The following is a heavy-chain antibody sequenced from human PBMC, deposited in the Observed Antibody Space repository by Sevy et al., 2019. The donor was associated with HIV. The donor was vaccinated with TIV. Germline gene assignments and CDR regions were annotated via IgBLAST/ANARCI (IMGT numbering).Heavy chain of an antibody. J-gene: IGHJ4*02. Sequence: SETLSLTCTVSGGSITSLYWNWIRQPPGKGLEWIANIYYNGHINYNPTLKSLVTLSLDTYKNQFSVRLSSVTAADTAMYYCAGENAWGRGYSWGQGTLVTVSS. D-gene: IGHD1-26*01. CDR1: GGSITSLY. V-gene: IGHV4-59*08. CDR2: IYYNGHI. CDR3: AGENAWGRGYS.